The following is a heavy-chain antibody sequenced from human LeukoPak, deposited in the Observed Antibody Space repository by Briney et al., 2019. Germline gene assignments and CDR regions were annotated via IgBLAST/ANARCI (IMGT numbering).Heavy chain of an antibody. CDR2: ISGSGGST. Sequence: GGSLRLSCAASGFTFSSYAMSWVRQAPGKGLERVSAISGSGGSTYYADSVKGRFTISRDNSKNTLYLQMNSLRAEDTAVYYCAKGRLRWPYYFDYWGQGTLVTVSS. CDR3: AKGRLRWPYYFDY. J-gene: IGHJ4*02. CDR1: GFTFSSYA. D-gene: IGHD4-23*01. V-gene: IGHV3-23*01.